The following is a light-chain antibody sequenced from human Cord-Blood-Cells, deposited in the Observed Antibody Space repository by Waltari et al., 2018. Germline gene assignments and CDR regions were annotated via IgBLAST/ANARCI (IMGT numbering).Light chain of an antibody. V-gene: IGKV2-30*01. CDR3: MQGTHWPPYT. Sequence: VVMTQSPLSLHVTLGQPASISCRASQSLVYSDGNTSLNWVQQRPGPSPRRLIYKVSNRDSGVPDRFSGSGSGTDFTLKISRVEAEDVGVYYCMQGTHWPPYTFGQGTKLEIK. J-gene: IGKJ2*01. CDR1: QSLVYSDGNTS. CDR2: KVS.